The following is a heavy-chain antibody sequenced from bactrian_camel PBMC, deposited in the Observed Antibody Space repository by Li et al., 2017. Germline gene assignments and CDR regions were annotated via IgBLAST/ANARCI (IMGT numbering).Heavy chain of an antibody. D-gene: IGHD5*01. J-gene: IGHJ4*01. CDR1: GPTFATYA. V-gene: IGHV3-1*01. CDR3: VRTWDYDY. CDR2: IEMDGTL. Sequence: VQLVESGGGLVQPGGSLRLSCTASGPTFATYAGAWFRQTPGKDREGVAAIEMDGTLHYGYRIEGRFAISRDSAANTLYLQLHSLKTEDTAMYYCVRTWDYDYWGQGTQVTVS.